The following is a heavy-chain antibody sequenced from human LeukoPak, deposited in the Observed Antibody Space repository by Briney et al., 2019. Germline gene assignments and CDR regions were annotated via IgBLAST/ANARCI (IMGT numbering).Heavy chain of an antibody. Sequence: PSETLSLTCAVSGGSISTNNWWTWVRQPPGKGLEWIGEIHHSGSTDYNPSLKSRVTISPDKSKNQFSLTLTSVTAADTAVYYCAREGYDNYYYYYMDVWGKGTTVTVSS. CDR1: GGSISTNNW. V-gene: IGHV4-4*02. CDR2: IHHSGST. J-gene: IGHJ6*03. CDR3: AREGYDNYYYYYMDV. D-gene: IGHD3-9*01.